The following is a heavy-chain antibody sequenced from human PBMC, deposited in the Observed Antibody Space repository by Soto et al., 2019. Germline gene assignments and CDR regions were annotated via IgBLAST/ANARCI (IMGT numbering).Heavy chain of an antibody. CDR3: AKLGDAVSGYFDF. CDR2: VSFDGSHK. J-gene: IGHJ5*01. D-gene: IGHD3-3*01. V-gene: IGHV3-30*18. Sequence: LPGGSLRLSCAASGFTFSSYAIHWVRQAPGKGLEWVADVSFDGSHKTYAVPVRGRFTISRDNSKKTVYLQMNSLRAEDTALYYCAKLGDAVSGYFDFWGQGTQVTVSS. CDR1: GFTFSSYA.